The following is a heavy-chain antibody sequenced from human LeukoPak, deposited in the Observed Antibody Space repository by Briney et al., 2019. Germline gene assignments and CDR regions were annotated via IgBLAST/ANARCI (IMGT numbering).Heavy chain of an antibody. V-gene: IGHV3-53*01. CDR1: GFTVSSNY. D-gene: IGHD2-2*01. Sequence: PGGSLRLSCAASGFTVSSNYMSWVSQAQEKGLEWVSVIYSGSSTYYSDSVKGRFTIFRDNSKNTLYLQMNSLRAEDTAVYYCARERVVPALQNYYYYGMDVWGQGTTVTVSS. CDR2: IYSGSST. J-gene: IGHJ6*02. CDR3: ARERVVPALQNYYYYGMDV.